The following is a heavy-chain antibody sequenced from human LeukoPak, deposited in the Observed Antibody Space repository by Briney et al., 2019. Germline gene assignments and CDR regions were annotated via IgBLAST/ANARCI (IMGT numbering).Heavy chain of an antibody. CDR1: GFTFSYYA. Sequence: GGSLRLSCAASGFTFSYYALHWVRQAPGKGLEWVALISTDGSNKNYADSVKGRFTISRDNSKNTLYLQMNSLRAEDTAVYYCVKDSTTTWFGGDSKWGQGTLVTVSS. CDR3: VKDSTTTWFGGDSK. CDR2: ISTDGSNK. D-gene: IGHD3-10*01. J-gene: IGHJ4*02. V-gene: IGHV3-30*18.